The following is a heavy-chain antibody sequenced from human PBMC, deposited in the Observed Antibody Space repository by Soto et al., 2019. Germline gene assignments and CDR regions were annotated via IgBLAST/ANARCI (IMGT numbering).Heavy chain of an antibody. D-gene: IGHD4-17*01. J-gene: IGHJ4*02. CDR3: ARDLGTTVTLDY. Sequence: QVQLVESGGGVVQPGRSLRLSCAASGFTFSSYGMHWVRQARGKGLEWVAVIWYDGSNKYYADSVKGRFTISRDNSKNTLCLQMNSPRAEDTAVYYCARDLGTTVTLDYWGQGTLVTVSS. CDR1: GFTFSSYG. V-gene: IGHV3-33*01. CDR2: IWYDGSNK.